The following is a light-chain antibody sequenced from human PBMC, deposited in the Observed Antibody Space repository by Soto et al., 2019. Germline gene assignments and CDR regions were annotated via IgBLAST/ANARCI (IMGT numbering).Light chain of an antibody. CDR3: RQYGRSLEFA. V-gene: IGKV3-20*01. J-gene: IGKJ4*01. CDR2: GAS. Sequence: EIVLTQSPGTLSLSPGERATLSCRARQSVSGKLLAWYQEKPGQAPRLLIFGASSRATGIPDRFSGSGSGSDFTLTISRLEPEDFAVYYCRQYGRSLEFAFGGGTKVEIK. CDR1: QSVSGKL.